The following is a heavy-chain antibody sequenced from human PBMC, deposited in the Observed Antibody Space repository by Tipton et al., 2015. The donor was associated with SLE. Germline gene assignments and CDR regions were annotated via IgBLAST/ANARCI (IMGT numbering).Heavy chain of an antibody. CDR3: AKTLFGDYGDY. CDR2: IYSGGRI. CDR1: GFTFSSFA. Sequence: GSLRLSCAASGFTFSSFAMSWIRQAPGKGLEWVSLIYSGGRIHYADSVKGRFTISRDNSKNTLYLQMSSLRVDDTAVYYCAKTLFGDYGDYWGQGTLVTVSS. J-gene: IGHJ4*02. V-gene: IGHV3-23*03. D-gene: IGHD4-17*01.